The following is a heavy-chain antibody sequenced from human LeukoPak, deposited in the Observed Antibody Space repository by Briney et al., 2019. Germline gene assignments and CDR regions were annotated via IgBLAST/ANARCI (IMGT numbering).Heavy chain of an antibody. CDR3: ARGARLVGGLYHFDS. CDR2: IYSDGST. V-gene: IGHV3-53*01. J-gene: IGHJ4*02. Sequence: GGSLRLSCAASGFTFSNAWMSWVRQAPGKGPEWVSVIYSDGSTYYADSVKGRLTISRDNSQNTLYLQMNSLRAEDTAVYYCARGARLVGGLYHFDSWGQGTLVTVSS. CDR1: GFTFSNAW. D-gene: IGHD3-9*01.